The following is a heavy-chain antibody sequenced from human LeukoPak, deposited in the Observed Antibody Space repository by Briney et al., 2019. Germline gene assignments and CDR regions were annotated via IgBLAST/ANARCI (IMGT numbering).Heavy chain of an antibody. Sequence: GGSLRLSCAASGFTVSSNYMTWVRQAPGKGLGWVSVMYSGGDTYYTDSVKGRLTISRDNSKNTLYLQMNSLRAEDTAVYYCARSRVSGSYGMDVWGQGTTVTVSS. CDR2: MYSGGDT. CDR3: ARSRVSGSYGMDV. J-gene: IGHJ6*02. D-gene: IGHD3-10*01. CDR1: GFTVSSNY. V-gene: IGHV3-66*01.